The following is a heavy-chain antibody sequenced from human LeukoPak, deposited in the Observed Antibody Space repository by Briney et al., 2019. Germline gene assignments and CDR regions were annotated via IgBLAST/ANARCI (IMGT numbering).Heavy chain of an antibody. CDR1: GFTFSDHY. CDR2: ISSESAHI. Sequence: GGSLRLSCAASGFTFSDHYMDWVRQAPGKGLEWVSSISSESAHILYAEPVKGRFTISRDNVENLVYLHMNSLRAEDTAVYYCARFETVAAKPFEYWGQGTLVSVSS. CDR3: ARFETVAAKPFEY. V-gene: IGHV3-69-1*01. D-gene: IGHD6-19*01. J-gene: IGHJ4*02.